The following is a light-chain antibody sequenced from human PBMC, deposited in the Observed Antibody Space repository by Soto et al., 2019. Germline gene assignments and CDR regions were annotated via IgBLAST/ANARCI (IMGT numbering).Light chain of an antibody. CDR3: QQRSNWPPFT. J-gene: IGKJ5*01. Sequence: EIVLTQSPGTLSLSPGERATLSCRAIQSVSSTYLAWYQQKPGQAPRLLIYDASNRATGIPARFSGSGSGTDFTLTISSLEPEDFAVYYCQQRSNWPPFTFDQGTRLEI. CDR2: DAS. CDR1: QSVSSTY. V-gene: IGKV3-11*01.